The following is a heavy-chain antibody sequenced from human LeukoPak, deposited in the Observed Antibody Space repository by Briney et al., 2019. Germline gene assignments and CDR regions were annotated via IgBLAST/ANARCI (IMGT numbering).Heavy chain of an antibody. CDR2: ITGSGGNT. J-gene: IGHJ4*02. Sequence: PGGSLRLSCAASGFIFSSYSMSWVRQAPGKGLEWVSVITGSGGNTYYGDSVKGRFTISRDNSKNTLYLQMNSLRAEDTAVYYCAKTRPLDSSSWSHGDYWGQGTLVTVSS. CDR1: GFIFSSYS. CDR3: AKTRPLDSSSWSHGDY. V-gene: IGHV3-23*01. D-gene: IGHD6-13*01.